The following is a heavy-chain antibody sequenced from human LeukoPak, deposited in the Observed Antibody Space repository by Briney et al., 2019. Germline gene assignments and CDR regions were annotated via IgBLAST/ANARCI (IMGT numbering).Heavy chain of an antibody. CDR1: GFTFDDYG. V-gene: IGHV3-20*01. CDR2: ISWSGGST. J-gene: IGHJ4*02. Sequence: EGSLRLSCAASGFTFDDYGMSWVRQAPGKGLEWVSGISWSGGSTGHADSVKGRFTISRDNAKNSLYLQMNSLRAEDTALYHCARGYYNSGFDYWGQGTLVTVSS. CDR3: ARGYYNSGFDY. D-gene: IGHD3-10*01.